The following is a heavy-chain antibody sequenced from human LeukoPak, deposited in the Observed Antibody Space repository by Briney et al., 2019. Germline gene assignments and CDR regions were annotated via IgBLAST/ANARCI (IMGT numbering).Heavy chain of an antibody. CDR1: GGSISSYY. V-gene: IGHV4-34*01. CDR2: INHSGST. Sequence: SSETLSLTCTVSGGSISSYYWSWIRQPPGKGLEWIGEINHSGSTNYNPSLKSRVTISVDTSKNQFSLKLNSVTAADTAVYFCARVEDGYNYGDYWGQGTLVTVSS. CDR3: ARVEDGYNYGDY. J-gene: IGHJ4*02. D-gene: IGHD5-24*01.